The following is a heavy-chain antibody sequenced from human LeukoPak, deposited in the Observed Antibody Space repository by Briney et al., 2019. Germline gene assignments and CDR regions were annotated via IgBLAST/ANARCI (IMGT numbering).Heavy chain of an antibody. J-gene: IGHJ4*02. CDR3: ARNTDY. Sequence: SETLSLTCTVSGGSISSYYWSWIRQPPGKGLEWIGYIYYSGSTNYNPSLKSRVTISVDTSKNQFSLKLSSVTAADTAVYCCARNTDYWGQGTLVTVSS. V-gene: IGHV4-59*01. CDR2: IYYSGST. CDR1: GGSISSYY.